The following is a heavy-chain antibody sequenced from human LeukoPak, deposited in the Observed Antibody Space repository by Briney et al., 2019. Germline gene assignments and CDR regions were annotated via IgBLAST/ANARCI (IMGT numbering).Heavy chain of an antibody. CDR1: GFTFGSYS. Sequence: GGSLRLSXAASGFTFGSYSMNWVRQTPGKGLEWVSYISSSSSTIYYADSVKGRFTISRDNAKNSLYLQVNSLRAEDTAVYYCARDRLELRGASYYYYMDVWGKGTTVTVSS. D-gene: IGHD1-7*01. CDR3: ARDRLELRGASYYYYMDV. J-gene: IGHJ6*03. V-gene: IGHV3-48*01. CDR2: ISSSSSTI.